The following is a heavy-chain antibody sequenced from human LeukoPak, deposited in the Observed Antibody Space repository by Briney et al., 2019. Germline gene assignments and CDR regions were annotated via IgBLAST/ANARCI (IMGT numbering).Heavy chain of an antibody. CDR2: INPDGTTT. Sequence: GGSLRLSCAASGFTFSSYWMRWVRQPLGKGLVWVSRINPDGTTTNYADSVKGRFTISRDNAKNTLYLQMNSLTVEDTALYYCVRIATVTTPDYWGQGTLVTVSS. J-gene: IGHJ4*02. CDR1: GFTFSSYW. V-gene: IGHV3-74*01. CDR3: VRIATVTTPDY. D-gene: IGHD4-17*01.